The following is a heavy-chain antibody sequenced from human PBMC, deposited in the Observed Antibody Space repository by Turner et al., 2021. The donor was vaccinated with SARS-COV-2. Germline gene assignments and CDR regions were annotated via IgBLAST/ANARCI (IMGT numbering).Heavy chain of an antibody. CDR2: MSYDGSNK. CDR1: GFTFSSYG. CDR3: AKAAGGGFYYYYMDV. D-gene: IGHD2-8*02. J-gene: IGHJ6*03. V-gene: IGHV3-30*18. Sequence: QVQLVESGGGVVQPGRSLILSCAASGFTFSSYGMHWVRQAPGKGLEWGAVMSYDGSNKDYAYSVKGRFTSSRDNSKNTLYLQMNSLSAEDTAVYYCAKAAGGGFYYYYMDVWGKGTTVTFSS.